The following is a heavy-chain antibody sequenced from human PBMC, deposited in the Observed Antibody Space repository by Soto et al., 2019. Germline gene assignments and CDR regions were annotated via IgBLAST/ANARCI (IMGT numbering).Heavy chain of an antibody. Sequence: GGSLRLSCAASGFTFDDYAMHWVRQAPGKGLEWVSGISWNSGSIGYADSVKGRFTISRDNAKNSLYLQMNSLRAEDTALYYCAKGRSTMVRGVIIGVRGYFDPWGQGTLVTVSS. CDR2: ISWNSGSI. CDR1: GFTFDDYA. V-gene: IGHV3-9*01. J-gene: IGHJ5*02. D-gene: IGHD3-10*01. CDR3: AKGRSTMVRGVIIGVRGYFDP.